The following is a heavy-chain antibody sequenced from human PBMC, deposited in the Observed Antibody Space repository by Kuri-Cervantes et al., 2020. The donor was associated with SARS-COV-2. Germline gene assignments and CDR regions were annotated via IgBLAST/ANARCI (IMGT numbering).Heavy chain of an antibody. J-gene: IGHJ4*02. CDR1: GGSFSGYY. CDR3: ARGFSD. CDR2: VNHSGTT. Sequence: SETLSLTCAVYGGSFSGYYWSWIRQPPGKGLEWIGEVNHSGTTNYNPSLRSRVTISVDTSKNQFSLKLSSVTAADTAVYYCARGFSDWGQGTLVTVSS. V-gene: IGHV4-34*01.